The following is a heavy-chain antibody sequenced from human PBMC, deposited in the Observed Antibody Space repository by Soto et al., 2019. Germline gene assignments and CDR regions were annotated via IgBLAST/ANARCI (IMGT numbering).Heavy chain of an antibody. D-gene: IGHD6-25*01. J-gene: IGHJ4*02. CDR1: GFTFSSYG. CDR3: XXNQQRTAYYFDY. Sequence: QVQLVESGGGVVQPGRSLRLSCAASGFTFSSYGMHWVRQAPGKGLEWVAVIWYDGSNKYYADSVKGRFTISRDNSKNTLYLQMNSLRAEDTXXXXXXXNQQRTAYYFDYWGQGTLVTVSS. CDR2: IWYDGSNK. V-gene: IGHV3-33*01.